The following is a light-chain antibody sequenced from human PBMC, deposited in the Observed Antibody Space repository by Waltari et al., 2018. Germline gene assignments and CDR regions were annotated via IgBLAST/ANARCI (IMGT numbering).Light chain of an antibody. CDR1: QKINGY. CDR2: GAS. Sequence: DIQMTQSPSSLSASVGDRVTITCRAGQKINGYLNWYQHTPGKAPKHLIYGASNLQTGVPSRFSGSESGTDVTLAINSLQPEDFATYFCQQTYSTPGITFGQGTRLEI. J-gene: IGKJ5*01. V-gene: IGKV1-39*01. CDR3: QQTYSTPGIT.